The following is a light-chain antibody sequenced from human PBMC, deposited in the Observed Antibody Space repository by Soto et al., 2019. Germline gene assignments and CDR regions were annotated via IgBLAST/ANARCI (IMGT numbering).Light chain of an antibody. CDR3: AAWDDSLRGVL. CDR2: RND. V-gene: IGLV1-47*01. CDR1: SSNTAKNY. J-gene: IGLJ2*01. Sequence: QPVLIQPPSASATPGQRVSISCSGTSSNTAKNYVYWYQQLPGTAPKLLILRNDQRSSGVPERFSGSKSGTSASLAISGLRSEDEAAYFCAAWDDSLRGVLFGGGTKLTVL.